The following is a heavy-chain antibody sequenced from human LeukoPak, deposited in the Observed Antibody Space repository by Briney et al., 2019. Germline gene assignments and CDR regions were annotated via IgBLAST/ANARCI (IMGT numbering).Heavy chain of an antibody. D-gene: IGHD6-19*01. CDR2: INSDGRRT. CDR3: ARVGSSGWYAY. J-gene: IGHJ4*02. CDR1: GFTFSNYW. Sequence: GGSLRLSCAASGFTFSNYWMHWVRQAPGKGLVWVSHINSDGRRTNYAASVKGRFTISRDNAKNTLYLQMNSLRAEDTAVYYCARVGSSGWYAYWGQGTLVTVSS. V-gene: IGHV3-74*01.